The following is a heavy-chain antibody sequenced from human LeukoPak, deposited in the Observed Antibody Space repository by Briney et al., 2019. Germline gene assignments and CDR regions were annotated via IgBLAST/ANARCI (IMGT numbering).Heavy chain of an antibody. CDR3: ARDRISPRTGDNPYYFDY. V-gene: IGHV1-69*05. D-gene: IGHD7-27*01. Sequence: SVKVSCKASGGTFSSYAISWVRQAPGQGLEWMGRIIPIFGTANYAQKFQGRVTITTDESTSTAYMERSSLRSEDTAVYYCARDRISPRTGDNPYYFDYWGQGTLVTVSS. CDR2: IIPIFGTA. J-gene: IGHJ4*02. CDR1: GGTFSSYA.